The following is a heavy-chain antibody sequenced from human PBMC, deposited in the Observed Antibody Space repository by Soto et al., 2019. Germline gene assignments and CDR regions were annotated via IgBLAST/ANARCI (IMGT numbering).Heavy chain of an antibody. Sequence: QVQLVQSGAEVKKPGSSVKVSCKASGGTFSSYAISWVRQAPGQGLEWMGGIIPIFGTANYAQKFQGGVTITADESTSPAYMELSSLRSEDTAVYYCSRKKYCSGGSCYYYYGMDVWGQGTTVTVSS. J-gene: IGHJ6*02. V-gene: IGHV1-69*01. CDR2: IIPIFGTA. CDR1: GGTFSSYA. CDR3: SRKKYCSGGSCYYYYGMDV. D-gene: IGHD2-15*01.